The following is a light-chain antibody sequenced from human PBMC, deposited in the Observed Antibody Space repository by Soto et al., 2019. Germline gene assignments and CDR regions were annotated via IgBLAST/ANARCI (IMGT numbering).Light chain of an antibody. CDR2: KDS. J-gene: IGLJ3*02. Sequence: SYELTQPPSVSVSPGQTARITCSGDALTKQYAYWYQQKPGQAPVLVIYKDSARPSGIPERFSGSSSGTTVTLTISGVQAEDEADYYCQSADSSGTSWVFGGGTKLTVL. V-gene: IGLV3-25*02. CDR1: ALTKQY. CDR3: QSADSSGTSWV.